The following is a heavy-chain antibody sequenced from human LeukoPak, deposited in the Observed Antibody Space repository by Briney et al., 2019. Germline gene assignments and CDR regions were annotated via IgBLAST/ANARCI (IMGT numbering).Heavy chain of an antibody. Sequence: PSQTLSLTCTVSGGSISSSGYYWSWIRQHPGKGLEWIGYIYYSGSTYYNPSLKSRVTISVDTSKNQFSLKLSSVTAADTAVYYCARGYCSSTSCPRTFDPWGQGTLVTVSS. CDR2: IYYSGST. V-gene: IGHV4-31*03. CDR1: GGSISSSGYY. D-gene: IGHD2-2*01. CDR3: ARGYCSSTSCPRTFDP. J-gene: IGHJ5*02.